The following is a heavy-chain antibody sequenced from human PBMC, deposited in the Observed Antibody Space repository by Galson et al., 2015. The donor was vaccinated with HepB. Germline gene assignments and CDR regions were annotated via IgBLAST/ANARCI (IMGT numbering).Heavy chain of an antibody. CDR3: ARGEGFYDSSGYYSDY. V-gene: IGHV3-33*01. J-gene: IGHJ4*02. CDR1: GFTFSSYG. Sequence: SLRLSCAASGFTFSSYGMHWVRQAPGKGLEWVAVIWYDGSNKYYADSVKGRFTISRDNSKNTLYLQMNSLRAEDTAVYYCARGEGFYDSSGYYSDYWGQGALVTVSS. CDR2: IWYDGSNK. D-gene: IGHD3-22*01.